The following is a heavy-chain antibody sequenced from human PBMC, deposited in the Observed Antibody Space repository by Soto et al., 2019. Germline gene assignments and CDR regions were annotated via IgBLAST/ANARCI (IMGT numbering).Heavy chain of an antibody. J-gene: IGHJ4*02. V-gene: IGHV3-23*01. CDR2: ISNNCDTA. Sequence: EVQLLESGGGLVQPGGSLTLSCATSRFTFSSYAMVWVRQAAEKGLEWVASISNNCDTAYYAESVKGRFTISRGNSDNTLYLQMNGLRADDTALYFCAKSRVFIGVIVTLLDSWGQGTQVTVSS. CDR1: RFTFSSYA. CDR3: AKSRVFIGVIVTLLDS. D-gene: IGHD3-16*02.